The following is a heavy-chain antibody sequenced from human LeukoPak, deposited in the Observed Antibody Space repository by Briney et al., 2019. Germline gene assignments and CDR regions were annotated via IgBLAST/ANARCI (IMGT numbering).Heavy chain of an antibody. V-gene: IGHV3-74*01. CDR3: ARSTGYDLWSGPPHAFDI. CDR1: GFTFSSYW. J-gene: IGHJ3*02. CDR2: INSDGSST. D-gene: IGHD3-3*01. Sequence: QPGGSLRLSCAASGFTFSSYWMHWVRQAPGKGLVWVSRINSDGSSTSYADSVKGRFTISRDNAKNTLYLQMNSLRAEDTAVYYCARSTGYDLWSGPPHAFDIWGQGTMVTVSS.